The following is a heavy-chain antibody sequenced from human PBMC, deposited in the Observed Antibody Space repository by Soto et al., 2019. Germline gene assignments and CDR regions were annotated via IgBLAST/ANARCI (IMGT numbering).Heavy chain of an antibody. J-gene: IGHJ6*02. CDR3: ARGGGSSSSVYYYSGMDV. D-gene: IGHD6-6*01. V-gene: IGHV3-30-3*01. CDR1: GFTFSSYA. CDR2: ISYDGSNK. Sequence: QVQLVESGGGVVQPGRSLRLSCAASGFTFSSYAMHWVRQAPGKGLEWVTIISYDGSNKYYADSVKGRFTISRDNSKNTLYLQMSSLRAEDTAVYFCARGGGSSSSVYYYSGMDVWGQGTTVTVSS.